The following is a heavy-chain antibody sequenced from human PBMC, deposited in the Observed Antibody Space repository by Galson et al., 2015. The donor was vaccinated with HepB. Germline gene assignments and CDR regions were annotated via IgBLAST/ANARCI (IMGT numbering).Heavy chain of an antibody. CDR1: GGTFSSYA. V-gene: IGHV1-69*13. CDR3: ARGAGVTRTWDYYYGMDV. CDR2: ILPIFGIA. Sequence: SVKVSCKASGGTFSSYAISWVRQAPGQGLEWMGGILPIFGIANYAQKFQGRVTITADESTSTAYMELSSLRSEDTAVYYCARGAGVTRTWDYYYGMDVWGQGTTVTVSS. J-gene: IGHJ6*02. D-gene: IGHD2-8*01.